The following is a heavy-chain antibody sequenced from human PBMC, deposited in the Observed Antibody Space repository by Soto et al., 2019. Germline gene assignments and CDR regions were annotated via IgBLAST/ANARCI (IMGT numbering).Heavy chain of an antibody. J-gene: IGHJ5*02. Sequence: EVQLLESGGGLVQPGGSLRLSCATSGFTFTSHVISWVRQAPGKGLEWVSAASARNTNTYYADSVRGRFTISRDNSKSTVYLQLDSLRVEDTAVYHCAKTGTSYGPCGYSSSWYGWFDPWGQGTLVVVSS. CDR3: AKTGTSYGPCGYSSSWYGWFDP. D-gene: IGHD6-13*01. CDR2: ASARNTNT. V-gene: IGHV3-23*01. CDR1: GFTFTSHV.